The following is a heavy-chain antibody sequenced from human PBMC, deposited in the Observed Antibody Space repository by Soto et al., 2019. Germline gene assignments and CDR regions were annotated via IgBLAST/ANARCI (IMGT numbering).Heavy chain of an antibody. CDR3: ARDRYDYGSGNYYNRIGF. CDR2: LIPLFGTP. V-gene: IGHV1-69*01. CDR1: GGIFSTYA. J-gene: IGHJ1*01. D-gene: IGHD3-10*01. Sequence: QVQLVQSGAEVKKPGSSVKVSCKASGGIFSTYAISWLRQAPVQGLEWMGGLIPLFGTPNYAQRFQGRVTITADESTSTAYVELSRLRSEDTAVYYCARDRYDYGSGNYYNRIGFWGQGTLVSVSS.